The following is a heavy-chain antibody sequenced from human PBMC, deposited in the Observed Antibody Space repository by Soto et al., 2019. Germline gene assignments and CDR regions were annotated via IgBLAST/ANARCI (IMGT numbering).Heavy chain of an antibody. CDR1: GGTFSSYA. D-gene: IGHD6-13*01. V-gene: IGHV1-69*06. J-gene: IGHJ4*02. CDR3: ARLAAAGRPNFDY. Sequence: QVQLVQSGAEVKKPGSSVKVSCKASGGTFSSYAISWVRQAPGQGLEWMGGIIPIFGTANYAQKFQGRVTITADKYTRTAYMELSSLRSEDTAVYYCARLAAAGRPNFDYWGQGTLVTVSS. CDR2: IIPIFGTA.